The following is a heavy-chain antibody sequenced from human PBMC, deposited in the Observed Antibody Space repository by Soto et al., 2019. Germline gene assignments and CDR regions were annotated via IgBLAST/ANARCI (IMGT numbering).Heavy chain of an antibody. CDR2: IKTNTAGGAT. CDR1: GLTISNAW. D-gene: IGHD2-15*01. V-gene: IGHV3-15*07. CDR3: TTGSVEGV. J-gene: IGHJ6*02. Sequence: EVQLVESGGGFIYPGGSLRLSCAASGLTISNAWMNWVRQAPGKGLEWVGRIKTNTAGGATDYAAAVKGRFTVSRDDSKNTLYLQMNSLKTEHTAVYYCTTGSVEGVWGQGTTVTVSS.